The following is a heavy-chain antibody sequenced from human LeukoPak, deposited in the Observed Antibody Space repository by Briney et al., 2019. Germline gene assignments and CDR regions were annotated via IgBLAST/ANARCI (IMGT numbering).Heavy chain of an antibody. CDR2: ISSGGRTT. Sequence: GSLRLSCAASGFTFSYNWMHWVRQAPGKGLVWVSRISSGGRTTHYADSVKGRFTISRDSAKNTLFLQMNDLRAEDTAVYYCLGYYSGSPNWGQGTLVTVSS. J-gene: IGHJ4*02. CDR3: LGYYSGSPN. D-gene: IGHD3-10*01. CDR1: GFTFSYNW. V-gene: IGHV3-74*01.